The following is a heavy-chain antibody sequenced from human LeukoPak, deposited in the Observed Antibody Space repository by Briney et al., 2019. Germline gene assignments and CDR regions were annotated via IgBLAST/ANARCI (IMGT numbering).Heavy chain of an antibody. CDR1: GFTFSSYN. Sequence: GGSLRLSCEASGFTFSSYNMNWVRQAPGKGLEWVSYISSGSSTIYYADSVKGRLTISRDNAKNSLYLQMSSLRDEATAVYYWAREKRIHLCLLDFDYWGQGTLVTASS. J-gene: IGHJ4*02. CDR2: ISSGSSTI. D-gene: IGHD5-18*01. CDR3: AREKRIHLCLLDFDY. V-gene: IGHV3-48*02.